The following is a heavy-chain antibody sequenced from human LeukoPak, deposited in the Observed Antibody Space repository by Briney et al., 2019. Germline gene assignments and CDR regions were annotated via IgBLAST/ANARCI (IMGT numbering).Heavy chain of an antibody. CDR2: TYYSGST. V-gene: IGHV4-59*01. J-gene: IGHJ3*02. D-gene: IGHD3-22*01. CDR1: GGSISSYY. Sequence: SETLSLTCTVSGGSISSYYWSWIRQPPGKGLEWIGYTYYSGSTNYNPSLKSRVTISVDTSKNQFSLKLSSVTAADTAVYYCARVSPRYYDSSGYNDAFDIWGQWTMVTVSS. CDR3: ARVSPRYYDSSGYNDAFDI.